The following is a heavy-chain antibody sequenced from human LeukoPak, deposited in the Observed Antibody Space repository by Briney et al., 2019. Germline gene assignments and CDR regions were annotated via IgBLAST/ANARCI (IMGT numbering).Heavy chain of an antibody. CDR3: ARGGGLDV. CDR2: INHNGNVN. J-gene: IGHJ6*02. V-gene: IGHV3-7*03. D-gene: IGHD3-16*01. CDR1: GFTFSSYW. Sequence: PGGSLRLSCAASGFTFSSYWMNWARQAPGKGLEWMASINHNGNVNYYVDSVKGRFTISRGNAKNSLYLQMSNLRAEDTAVYFCARGGGLDVWGQGATVTVSS.